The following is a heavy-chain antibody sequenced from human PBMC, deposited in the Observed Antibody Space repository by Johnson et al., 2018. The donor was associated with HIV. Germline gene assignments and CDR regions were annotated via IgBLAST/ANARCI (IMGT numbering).Heavy chain of an antibody. D-gene: IGHD3-22*01. CDR1: GFTFDDYG. J-gene: IGHJ3*02. CDR3: AKRLGYDSRGDQLDI. V-gene: IGHV3-23*04. Sequence: VQLVESGGGVVRPGGSLRLSCAASGFTFDDYGMSWVRHGPGKGLEWVSGISGGGGRTFYADSVKGRFTISRDNSKNTLYLEMNSLRAEDTAVYYCAKRLGYDSRGDQLDIWGQGTMVTVSS. CDR2: ISGGGGRT.